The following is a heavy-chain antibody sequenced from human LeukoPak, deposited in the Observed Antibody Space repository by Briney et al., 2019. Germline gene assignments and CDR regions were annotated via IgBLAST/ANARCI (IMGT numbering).Heavy chain of an antibody. D-gene: IGHD6-6*01. J-gene: IGHJ6*03. Sequence: SETLSLTCTVSGYSINSGYYWGWIRQPPGKGLEWIGSIYHSGSTYYNPSLKSRVMISVDTSKNQFSLKLSSVTAADTAVYYCARSIAARYYYMDVWGKGTTVTVSS. CDR2: IYHSGST. CDR1: GYSINSGYY. CDR3: ARSIAARYYYMDV. V-gene: IGHV4-38-2*02.